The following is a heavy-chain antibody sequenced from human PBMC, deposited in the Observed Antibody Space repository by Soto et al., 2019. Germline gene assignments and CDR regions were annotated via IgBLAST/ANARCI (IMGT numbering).Heavy chain of an antibody. Sequence: SETLPLTSTASGNSISVHSCYWTWIPQPPGQGLERIGSSYYSGTTYFNPSLKSRASISLDTSKNDFSLPLSSLTAADTAVYYCAGRYNGHGKYYDPWGPGVLVTVSS. V-gene: IGHV4-39*02. CDR1: GNSISVHSCY. J-gene: IGHJ5*02. CDR3: AGRYNGHGKYYDP. CDR2: SYYSGTT. D-gene: IGHD5-12*01.